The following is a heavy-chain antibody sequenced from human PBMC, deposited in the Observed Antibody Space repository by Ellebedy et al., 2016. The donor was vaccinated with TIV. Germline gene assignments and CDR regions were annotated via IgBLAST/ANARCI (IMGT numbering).Heavy chain of an antibody. V-gene: IGHV1-18*01. J-gene: IGHJ6*02. Sequence: AASVKVSCKASGYTFTSYGISWVRQAPGQGLEWMGWISAYNGNTNYAQKLQGRVTMTTDTSTSTAYMELRSLRSDDTAVYYCARESSIAARTYYYYGMDVWGQGATVTVSS. CDR1: GYTFTSYG. D-gene: IGHD6-6*01. CDR3: ARESSIAARTYYYYGMDV. CDR2: ISAYNGNT.